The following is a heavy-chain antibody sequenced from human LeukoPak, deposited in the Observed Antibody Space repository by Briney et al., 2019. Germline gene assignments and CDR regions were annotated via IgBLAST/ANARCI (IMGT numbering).Heavy chain of an antibody. D-gene: IGHD5-12*01. V-gene: IGHV4-39*01. CDR1: GGSISSSSYY. CDR3: ARTMGYSGYDYFFDY. J-gene: IGHJ4*02. CDR2: VYYSGST. Sequence: SETLSLTCTVSGGSISSSSYYWGWIRQPPGQGLEWIGSVYYSGSTYYNPSLKSRVTISVDTSKNQFSLKLSSVTAADTAVYYCARTMGYSGYDYFFDYWGQGTLVTVSS.